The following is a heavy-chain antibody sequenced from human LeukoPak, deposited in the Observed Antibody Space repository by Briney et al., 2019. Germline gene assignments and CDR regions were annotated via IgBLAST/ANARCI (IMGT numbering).Heavy chain of an antibody. J-gene: IGHJ5*02. CDR2: ISWNSGSI. CDR1: GFTFDDYA. Sequence: GRSLGLSCAASGFTFDDYAMHWVRQAPGKGLEWVSGISWNSGSIGYADSVKGRFTISRDNAKNSLYLQMNSLRAEDTALYYCAKDIAAAGYNWFDPWGQGTLVTVSS. V-gene: IGHV3-9*01. D-gene: IGHD6-13*01. CDR3: AKDIAAAGYNWFDP.